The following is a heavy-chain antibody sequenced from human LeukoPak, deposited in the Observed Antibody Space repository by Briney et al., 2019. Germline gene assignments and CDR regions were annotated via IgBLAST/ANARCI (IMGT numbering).Heavy chain of an antibody. CDR3: TRGRRSSFDS. V-gene: IGHV4-59*01. D-gene: IGHD1-26*01. J-gene: IGHJ4*02. CDR2: IYYSGST. CDR1: GGSISSYY. Sequence: SETLSLTCTVSGGSISSYYCSWIRQPPGKGLEWIGYIYYSGSTNYNPSLKSRVTISLDTSKNQFSLKLSSVTAADTAVYYCTRGRRSSFDSWGQGTLVTVSS.